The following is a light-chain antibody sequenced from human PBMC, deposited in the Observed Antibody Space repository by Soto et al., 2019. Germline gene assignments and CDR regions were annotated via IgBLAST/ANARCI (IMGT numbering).Light chain of an antibody. CDR3: QQYDSSWT. Sequence: EIVLTQSPGTLSLSPGERATLYCRASQSVPSNFLAWYQQRPGPAPTLLIYDVSRRAAGIPDRCSGSGSGTDFTLTISRLEPEDFAVYYWQQYDSSWTFGQGTKVEIK. J-gene: IGKJ1*01. CDR1: QSVPSNF. CDR2: DVS. V-gene: IGKV3-20*01.